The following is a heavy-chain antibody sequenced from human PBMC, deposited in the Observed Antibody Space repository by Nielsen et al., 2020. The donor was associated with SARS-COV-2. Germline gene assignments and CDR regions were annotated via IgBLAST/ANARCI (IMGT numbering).Heavy chain of an antibody. CDR3: ARYCTNGVCSQVDY. V-gene: IGHV5-51*01. Sequence: KVSCKGSGYSFTSYWIGWVRQMPGKGLEWMGIIYPGDSDTRYSPSFQGQVTISADKSISTAYLQWGSLKASDTAMYYCARYCTNGVCSQVDYWGQGTLVTVSS. CDR2: IYPGDSDT. J-gene: IGHJ4*02. D-gene: IGHD2-8*01. CDR1: GYSFTSYW.